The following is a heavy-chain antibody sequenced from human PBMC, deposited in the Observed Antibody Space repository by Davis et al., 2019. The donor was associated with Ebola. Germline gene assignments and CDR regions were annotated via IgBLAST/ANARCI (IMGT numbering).Heavy chain of an antibody. CDR1: GFTFDDYA. CDR3: AKETIFGVDGAFDI. D-gene: IGHD3-3*01. V-gene: IGHV3-9*01. CDR2: ISWNSGSI. Sequence: PGGSLRLSCAASGFTFDDYAMHWVRQAPGKGLEWVSGISWNSGSIGYADSVKGRFTISRDNAKNSLYLQMNSLRAEDTALYYCAKETIFGVDGAFDIWGQGTMVTVSS. J-gene: IGHJ3*02.